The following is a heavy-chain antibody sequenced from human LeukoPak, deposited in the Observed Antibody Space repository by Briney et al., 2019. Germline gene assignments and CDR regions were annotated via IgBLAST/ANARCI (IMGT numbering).Heavy chain of an antibody. CDR1: GFTFSSYA. D-gene: IGHD5-24*01. Sequence: GGSLRLSCAASGFTFSSYAMHWVRQAPGKGLEWVAVISYDGSNKYYADSVKGRFTISRDNSKNTLYLQMNSLRAEDTAVYYCAREGVEIATMTGGYFDYWGQGTLVTVSS. V-gene: IGHV3-30-3*01. CDR3: AREGVEIATMTGGYFDY. J-gene: IGHJ4*02. CDR2: ISYDGSNK.